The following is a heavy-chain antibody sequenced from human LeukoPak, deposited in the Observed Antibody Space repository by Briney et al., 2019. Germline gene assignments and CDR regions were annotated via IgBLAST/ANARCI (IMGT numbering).Heavy chain of an antibody. Sequence: GGSLRLSCAASGFNFSSFGMHWVRQAPGKGLEWVAFSRYNGIETYFADSVKGRFTISRDNSKNTLYLQINSPRGDDSAVYFCARSYGGNFFDYRGQGTLVTVSS. V-gene: IGHV3-30*02. D-gene: IGHD4-23*01. CDR2: SRYNGIET. CDR3: ARSYGGNFFDY. J-gene: IGHJ4*02. CDR1: GFNFSSFG.